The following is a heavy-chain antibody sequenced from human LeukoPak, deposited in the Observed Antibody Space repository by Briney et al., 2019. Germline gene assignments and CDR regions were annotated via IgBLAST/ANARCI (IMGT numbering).Heavy chain of an antibody. CDR3: AREVVVGAKDY. D-gene: IGHD2-15*01. J-gene: IGHJ4*02. Sequence: PGRSLRLSCAASGFTFSSYCMHWVRQPPGKGLEWVAVTCYDGSNKYYSDSVKGRFTISRDNSKNTLYLQMNSLGAEDTAVYYCAREVVVGAKDYWGQGTLVTVSS. CDR2: TCYDGSNK. V-gene: IGHV3-33*01. CDR1: GFTFSSYC.